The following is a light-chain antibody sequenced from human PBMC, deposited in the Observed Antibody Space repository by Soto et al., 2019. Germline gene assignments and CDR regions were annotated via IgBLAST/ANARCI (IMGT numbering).Light chain of an antibody. V-gene: IGKV3-15*01. CDR1: QSVSNN. CDR3: QQYNEWPLT. CDR2: FAS. J-gene: IGKJ4*01. Sequence: EIVMTQSPATLSVSPGERATLSCRASQSVSNNLPWYQQKPGQAPRLLIYFASPRATGVPARFSGSGSGTELTLTISSLQSEDFAVYYCQQYNEWPLTFGGGTKVETK.